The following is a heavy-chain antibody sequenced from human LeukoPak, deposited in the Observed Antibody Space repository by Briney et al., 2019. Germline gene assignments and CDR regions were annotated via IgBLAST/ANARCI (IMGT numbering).Heavy chain of an antibody. CDR3: ARAVADRTFDY. Sequence: PSGTLSLTCTVSGASVSRNWWSWVRQPPGKGLEWIGEIHHSGGTNYNPSLKSRVTMSLDNSNNHFSLKLSSVTAADTAVYYCARAVADRTFDYWGPGTLVTVSS. CDR2: IHHSGGT. V-gene: IGHV4-4*02. J-gene: IGHJ4*02. D-gene: IGHD1-7*01. CDR1: GASVSRNW.